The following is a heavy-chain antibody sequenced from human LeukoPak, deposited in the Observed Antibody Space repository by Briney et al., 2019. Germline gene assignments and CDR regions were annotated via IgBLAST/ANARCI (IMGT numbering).Heavy chain of an antibody. CDR2: IYTSGST. J-gene: IGHJ4*02. V-gene: IGHV4-61*02. Sequence: ASETLSLTCTVSGGSISSGSYYWSWIRQPAGKGLEWIGRIYTSGSTNYNPSLKSRVTMSVDTSKNQISLKLSSVTAADTAVYYCARVSLVRGAPDYYFDYWGQGTLVTVSS. CDR3: ARVSLVRGAPDYYFDY. D-gene: IGHD3-10*01. CDR1: GGSISSGSYY.